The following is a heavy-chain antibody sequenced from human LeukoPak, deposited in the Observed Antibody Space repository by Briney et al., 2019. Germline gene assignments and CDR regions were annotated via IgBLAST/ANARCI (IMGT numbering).Heavy chain of an antibody. V-gene: IGHV3-53*01. CDR1: GFTVSNNF. CDR2: IYSDGRT. J-gene: IGHJ6*02. D-gene: IGHD6-13*01. CDR3: ATRPPGIAAAGTFYYYYGMDV. Sequence: GRSLRLSCAASGFTVSNNFMTWVRQAPGKGLEWLSVIYSDGRTYYADSVKGRFTISRDNSKNTLYLQMNSLRAEDTAVYYCATRPPGIAAAGTFYYYYGMDVWDQGTTVTISS.